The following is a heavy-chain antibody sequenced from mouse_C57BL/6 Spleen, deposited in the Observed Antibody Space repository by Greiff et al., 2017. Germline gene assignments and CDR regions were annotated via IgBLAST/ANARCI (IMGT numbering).Heavy chain of an antibody. J-gene: IGHJ4*01. Sequence: LVESGAELVRPGASVTLSCKASGYTFTDYEMHWVKQTPVHGLEWIGAIDPETGGTAYNQKFKGKAILTADKSSSTAYMELRSLTSEDSAVYYCTRRGRAMDYWGQGTSVTVSS. CDR3: TRRGRAMDY. CDR1: GYTFTDYE. CDR2: IDPETGGT. V-gene: IGHV1-15*01.